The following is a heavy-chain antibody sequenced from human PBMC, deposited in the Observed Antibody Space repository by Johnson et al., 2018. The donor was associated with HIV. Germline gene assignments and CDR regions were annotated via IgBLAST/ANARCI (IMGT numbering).Heavy chain of an antibody. D-gene: IGHD4-11*01. CDR2: ISYDGSNK. CDR1: GFTFSSYP. J-gene: IGHJ3*02. V-gene: IGHV3-30*04. Sequence: QVQLVESGGGVVQPGRSLRLSCAASGFTFSSYPMHWVRQAPGKGLEWVAVISYDGSNKYYADSVKGRFTISRDNSKNTLYLQMNSLRAEDTAVYYCARNDAFDIWGQGTMVTVSS. CDR3: ARNDAFDI.